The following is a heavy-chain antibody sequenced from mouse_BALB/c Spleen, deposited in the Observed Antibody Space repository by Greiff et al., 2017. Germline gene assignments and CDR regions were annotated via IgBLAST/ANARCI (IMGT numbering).Heavy chain of an antibody. V-gene: IGHV5-9-4*01. CDR3: ARGGTTDAMDY. CDR2: ISSGGSYT. Sequence: EVKLMESGGGLVKPGGSLKLSCAASGFTFSSYAMSWVRQSPEKRLEWVAEISSGGSYTYYPDTVTGRFTISRDNAKNTLYLEMSSLRSEDTAMYYCARGGTTDAMDYWGQGTSVTVSS. D-gene: IGHD1-1*01. CDR1: GFTFSSYA. J-gene: IGHJ4*01.